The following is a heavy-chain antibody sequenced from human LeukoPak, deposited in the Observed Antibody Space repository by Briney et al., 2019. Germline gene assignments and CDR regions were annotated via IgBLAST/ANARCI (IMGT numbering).Heavy chain of an antibody. Sequence: ASVKVSCKASGYTFSNYHIGWLRQAPGQGLEWMGWISAYNGNTKYAQNLQGRVTMTTDTSTSTAYMELRSLRPDDTAVYYCARVRSSSSPDYYYYGLDVWGQGTTVTVSS. V-gene: IGHV1-18*01. CDR2: ISAYNGNT. J-gene: IGHJ6*02. CDR3: ARVRSSSSPDYYYYGLDV. CDR1: GYTFSNYH. D-gene: IGHD6-6*01.